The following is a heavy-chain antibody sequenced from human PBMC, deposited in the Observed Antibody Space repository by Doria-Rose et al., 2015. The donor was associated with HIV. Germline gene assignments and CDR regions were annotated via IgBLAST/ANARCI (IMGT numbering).Heavy chain of an antibody. D-gene: IGHD3-10*01. Sequence: QVQLQQWDAGLLKPSETLSLTCAVYGGSFSDHYWSCIRQPPGKGLEWIGEINDTGSANYNPSLKSRVTISVDTSKNQFSLKVSSVTAADTAVYYCARVPDNYITSPFDYWGQGKLVTVSS. J-gene: IGHJ4*02. CDR1: GGSFSDHY. CDR3: ARVPDNYITSPFDY. CDR2: INDTGSA. V-gene: IGHV4-34*01.